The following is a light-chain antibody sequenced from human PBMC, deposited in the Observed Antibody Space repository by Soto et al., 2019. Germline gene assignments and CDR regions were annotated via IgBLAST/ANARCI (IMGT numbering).Light chain of an antibody. Sequence: QSALTQPRPVSGSPGQSVTISCTGTNSDVGDSNFVSWYQHHPGKAPKLLIYDVSDRPSRISSRFSGSKSANTASLTISGLQAEDEALYYCSSYTSTTTVRFVFGTGTKVTVL. CDR1: NSDVGDSNF. J-gene: IGLJ1*01. V-gene: IGLV2-14*01. CDR3: SSYTSTTTVRFV. CDR2: DVS.